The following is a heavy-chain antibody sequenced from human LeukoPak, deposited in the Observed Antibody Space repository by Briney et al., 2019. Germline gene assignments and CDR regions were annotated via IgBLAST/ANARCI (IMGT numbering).Heavy chain of an antibody. CDR1: GGTFSSYA. D-gene: IGHD3-3*01. CDR2: IIPIFGTA. Sequence: SVKVSCKASGGTFSSYAISWVRQAPGQGLEWMGGIIPIFGTANYAQKFQGRVTIIADESTSTAYMELSSLRSEDTAVYYCARGVEYDFWSGHKTWFDPWGQGTLVTVSS. V-gene: IGHV1-69*13. J-gene: IGHJ5*02. CDR3: ARGVEYDFWSGHKTWFDP.